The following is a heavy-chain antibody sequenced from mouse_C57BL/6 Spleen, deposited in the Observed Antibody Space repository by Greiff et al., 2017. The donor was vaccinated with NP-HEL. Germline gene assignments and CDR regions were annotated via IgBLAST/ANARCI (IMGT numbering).Heavy chain of an antibody. CDR2: IDPETGGT. V-gene: IGHV1-15*01. Sequence: VQLQQSGAELVRPGASVTLSCKASGYTFTDYEMHWVKQTPVHGLEWIGAIDPETGGTAYNQKFKGKAILTADKSSSTAYMELRSLTSEDSAVYYCTRSYYGSSHYFDYWGQGTTLTVSS. J-gene: IGHJ2*01. CDR3: TRSYYGSSHYFDY. D-gene: IGHD1-1*01. CDR1: GYTFTDYE.